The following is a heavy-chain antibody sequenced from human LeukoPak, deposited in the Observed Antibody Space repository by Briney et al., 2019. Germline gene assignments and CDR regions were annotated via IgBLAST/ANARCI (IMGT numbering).Heavy chain of an antibody. CDR3: ARRRDYVWGSYRP. CDR2: IYYSGST. J-gene: IGHJ5*02. CDR1: GGSISSYY. V-gene: IGHV4-59*01. Sequence: PSETLSLTCTVSGGSISSYYWSWIRQPPGKGLEWIGYIYYSGSTNYNPSLKSRVTISVDTSKNQFSLKLSSVTAADTAVYYCARRRDYVWGSYRPWGQGTLVTVSS. D-gene: IGHD3-16*02.